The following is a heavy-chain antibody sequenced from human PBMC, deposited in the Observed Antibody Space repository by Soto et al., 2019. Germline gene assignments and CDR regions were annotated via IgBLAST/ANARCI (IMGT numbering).Heavy chain of an antibody. CDR3: ARDLGASSSLWLDP. J-gene: IGHJ5*02. V-gene: IGHV1-2*02. Sequence: ASVKVSCKASGYTFTGYYMRWVRQAPGQGLEWMGWINPNSGGTNYAQKFQGRVTMTRDTSISTAYMELSRLRSDDTAVYYCARDLGASSSLWLDPWGQGTLVTVSS. D-gene: IGHD6-6*01. CDR1: GYTFTGYY. CDR2: INPNSGGT.